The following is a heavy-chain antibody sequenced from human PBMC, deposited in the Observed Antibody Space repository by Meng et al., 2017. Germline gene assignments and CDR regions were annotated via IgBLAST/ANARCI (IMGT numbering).Heavy chain of an antibody. V-gene: IGHV3-30*01. CDR1: GFTFSGYA. CDR3: ARVQQWLAYDY. D-gene: IGHD6-19*01. Sequence: QVQLVGSGGGVVQPGRSLRLSCAASGFTFSGYAMHWVRQAPGKGLEWVAVISYDGSNKYYADSVKGRFTISRDNSKNTLYLQMNSLRAEDTAVYYCARVQQWLAYDYWGQGTLVTVSS. J-gene: IGHJ4*02. CDR2: ISYDGSNK.